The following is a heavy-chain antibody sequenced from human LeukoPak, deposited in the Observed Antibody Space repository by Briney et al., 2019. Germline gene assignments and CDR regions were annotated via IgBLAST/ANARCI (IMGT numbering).Heavy chain of an antibody. CDR1: GFTLSSYG. D-gene: IGHD2-2*01. CDR3: AKVRSYQLPIDY. V-gene: IGHV3-30*02. Sequence: GGSLRLSCAASGFTLSSYGMHWVRQAPGKGLEWVAFIRYDGSNKYYSDSVKGRFTISRDNSKNKLYLQMNSLRAEDTAVYYCAKVRSYQLPIDYWGQGTLVTVSS. J-gene: IGHJ4*02. CDR2: IRYDGSNK.